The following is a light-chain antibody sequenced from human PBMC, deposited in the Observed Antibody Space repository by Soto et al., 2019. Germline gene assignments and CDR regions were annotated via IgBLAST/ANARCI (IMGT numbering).Light chain of an antibody. CDR3: QQSYSTPWT. CDR1: QSISSY. V-gene: IGKV1-39*01. CDR2: AAS. J-gene: IGKJ1*01. Sequence: DIQMTQSPSSLSASVGDRVTITCRASQSISSYLNWYQQKPGKAPKLLIYAASSLQGGVPSRFSGSGSGTEFTLTISSLQPEDFATYYCQQSYSTPWTFGQGTKVEIK.